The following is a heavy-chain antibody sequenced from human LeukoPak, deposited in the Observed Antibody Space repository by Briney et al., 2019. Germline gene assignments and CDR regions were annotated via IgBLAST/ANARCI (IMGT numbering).Heavy chain of an antibody. Sequence: GGSLRLSCAASGFTFSSYWMHWVRQAPGKGLVWVSRINSDGSSTSYADSVKGRFTISRDNARNSLYLQMNSLRAEDTALYYCSRGFGAPDYWGQGTLVTVSS. J-gene: IGHJ4*02. D-gene: IGHD3-10*01. CDR2: INSDGSST. CDR1: GFTFSSYW. V-gene: IGHV3-74*01. CDR3: SRGFGAPDY.